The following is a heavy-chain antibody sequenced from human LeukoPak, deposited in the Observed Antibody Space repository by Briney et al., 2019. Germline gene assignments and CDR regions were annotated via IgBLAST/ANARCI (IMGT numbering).Heavy chain of an antibody. D-gene: IGHD2-15*01. CDR2: IYYSGST. CDR3: ARVLPRPQGYCSGGSCYFSWLDP. J-gene: IGHJ5*02. V-gene: IGHV4-59*01. CDR1: GGSISSYY. Sequence: SETLSLTCTVSGGSISSYYWSWIRQPPGKGLEWIGYIYYSGSTNYNPSLKSRVTISVDTSKNQFSLKLSSVTAADTAVYYCARVLPRPQGYCSGGSCYFSWLDPWGQGTLVTVSS.